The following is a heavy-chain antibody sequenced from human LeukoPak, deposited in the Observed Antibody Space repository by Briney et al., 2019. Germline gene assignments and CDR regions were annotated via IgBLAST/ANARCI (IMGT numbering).Heavy chain of an antibody. V-gene: IGHV4-39*07. Sequence: SETLSLTCTVSGGSISSSSYYWGWIRQPPGKGLEWIGSIYYSGSTYYNPSLKSRVTISVDMSKNQFSLKLSSVTAADTAVYYCARDPPQLSIAAAGTGFDYWGQGTLVTVSS. CDR3: ARDPPQLSIAAAGTGFDY. CDR1: GGSISSSSYY. CDR2: IYYSGST. J-gene: IGHJ4*02. D-gene: IGHD6-13*01.